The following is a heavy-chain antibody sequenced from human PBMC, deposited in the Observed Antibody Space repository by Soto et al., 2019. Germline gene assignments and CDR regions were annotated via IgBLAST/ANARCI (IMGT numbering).Heavy chain of an antibody. V-gene: IGHV4-59*04. CDR2: IYYSGST. J-gene: IGHJ5*02. CDR1: GGSVSRYY. Sequence: PSETLSITCTASGGSVSRYYWSWIRQPPGKGLEWIGNIYYSGSTYYNPSLKSRVTISVDTSKNQFSLKLSSVTAADTAVYYCASRYYDILTGYYWWFDPWGQGTLVTVSS. D-gene: IGHD3-9*01. CDR3: ASRYYDILTGYYWWFDP.